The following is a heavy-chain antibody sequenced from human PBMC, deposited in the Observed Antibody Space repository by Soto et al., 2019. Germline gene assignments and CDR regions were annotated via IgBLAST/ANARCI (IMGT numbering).Heavy chain of an antibody. V-gene: IGHV6-1*01. CDR2: TYYRSKWYN. Sequence: SQTLSLTCAISGDSVSSNIAAWNWIRPSPSRGLEWLGRTYYRSKWYNDYAVSVKSRITINPDTSKNHFSLQLNSVTPEDTAVYYCARDLPGYYYGMDVWGQGTTVTVSS. CDR1: GDSVSSNIAA. J-gene: IGHJ6*02. CDR3: ARDLPGYYYGMDV. D-gene: IGHD2-2*03.